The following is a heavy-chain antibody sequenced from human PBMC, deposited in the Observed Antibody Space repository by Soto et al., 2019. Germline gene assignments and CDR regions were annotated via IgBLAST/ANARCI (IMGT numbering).Heavy chain of an antibody. CDR2: ISSSGSTI. CDR3: ARDPSYCGGGCSHPFDY. CDR1: GFTFSSYE. Sequence: PGWSLRLSCAASGFTFSSYEMNWVRQAPGKGLEWVSYISSSGSTIYYADSVKGRFTISRDNAKNSLYLQMNSLRAEDTAVYYCARDPSYCGGGCSHPFDYWGQGTLVTVSS. J-gene: IGHJ4*02. V-gene: IGHV3-48*03. D-gene: IGHD2-21*02.